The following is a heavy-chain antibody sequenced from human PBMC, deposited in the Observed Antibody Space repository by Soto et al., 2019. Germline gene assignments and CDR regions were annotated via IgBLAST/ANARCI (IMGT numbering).Heavy chain of an antibody. CDR3: AGDSTTVTNFDY. CDR2: ITSSSSYI. D-gene: IGHD4-17*01. Sequence: GGSLRLSCAASGFTFSSYSMNWVRQAPGKGLEWVSSITSSSSYIYYADSVKGRFTISRDNAKNSLYLQMNSLRAEDTAVYFCAGDSTTVTNFDYWGQGTLVTAPQ. CDR1: GFTFSSYS. J-gene: IGHJ4*02. V-gene: IGHV3-21*01.